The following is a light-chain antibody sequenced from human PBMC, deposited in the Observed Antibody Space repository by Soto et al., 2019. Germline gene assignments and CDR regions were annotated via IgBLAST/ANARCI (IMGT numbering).Light chain of an antibody. V-gene: IGLV2-23*02. CDR1: SSDVGSYNL. J-gene: IGLJ1*01. CDR2: EVS. CDR3: CSYAGSYFV. Sequence: QSALTQPASVSGSPGQAITISCTGTSSDVGSYNLVSWYQQHPGKAPKLMIYEVSKRPSGVPDRFSGSKSGNTASLTISGLQVEDEADDYCCSYAGSYFVFGTGTKLTVL.